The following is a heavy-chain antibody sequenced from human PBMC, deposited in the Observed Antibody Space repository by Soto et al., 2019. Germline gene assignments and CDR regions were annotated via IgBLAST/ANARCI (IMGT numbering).Heavy chain of an antibody. V-gene: IGHV3-33*06. CDR2: IWFDGSND. J-gene: IGHJ4*02. Sequence: QVELVESGGGVVQPGRSLRLSCAASGFIFRNFGMHWVRQAPGKGLEWVAVIWFDGSNDYYAESVKGRFTVSRDNSRDTLYLQMNSLRAEDTALYYCVKTHNYFDTSGHYYGDGRFVEWGQGTLVTVSS. CDR3: VKTHNYFDTSGHYYGDGRFVE. D-gene: IGHD3-22*01. CDR1: GFIFRNFG.